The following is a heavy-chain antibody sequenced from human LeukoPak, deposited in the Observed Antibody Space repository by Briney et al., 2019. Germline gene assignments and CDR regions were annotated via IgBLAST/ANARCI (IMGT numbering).Heavy chain of an antibody. Sequence: DTLSLTYVFFGHSFIRYCWSLIRQPAGNRMEWIGQIYASGSTIYNPSLASRVTLSIDTSQKQFSLKVRSVTAADTAVYYCAGRDQTTGWSFDYWGQGSQVIVSS. CDR2: IYASGST. V-gene: IGHV4-4*07. CDR3: AGRDQTTGWSFDY. D-gene: IGHD6-19*01. CDR1: GHSFIRYC. J-gene: IGHJ4*02.